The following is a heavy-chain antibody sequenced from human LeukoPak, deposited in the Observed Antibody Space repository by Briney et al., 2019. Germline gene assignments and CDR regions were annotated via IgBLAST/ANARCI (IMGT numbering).Heavy chain of an antibody. J-gene: IGHJ4*02. CDR3: AKKAQYNGNYPLDY. Sequence: GGSLRLSCAASGFTFSSYSMNWVRQAPGKGLEWVSYISNSGYTIFYADSVKGRFTISRDNSKNTLYLQMNSLRAEDTALYFCAKKAQYNGNYPLDYWGQGTLVTVSS. CDR1: GFTFSSYS. D-gene: IGHD1-26*01. CDR2: ISNSGYTI. V-gene: IGHV3-48*04.